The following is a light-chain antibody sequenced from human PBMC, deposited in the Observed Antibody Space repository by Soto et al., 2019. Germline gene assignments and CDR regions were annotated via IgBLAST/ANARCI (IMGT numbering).Light chain of an antibody. J-gene: IGKJ1*01. CDR2: WAS. V-gene: IGKV4-1*01. Sequence: DIVMTQSPDSLAVSLGERATINCKSSQSVLYSSNNKNYLAWYQQKPGQPPRLLIYWASTRESGFPDRFSGSGSGTDFPLTISSLQAEDVAVYYCQQYYRTPRTFGQGTKVEIK. CDR3: QQYYRTPRT. CDR1: QSVLYSSNNKNY.